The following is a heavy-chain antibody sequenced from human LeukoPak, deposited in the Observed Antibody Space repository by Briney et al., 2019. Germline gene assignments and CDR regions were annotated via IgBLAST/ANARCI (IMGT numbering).Heavy chain of an antibody. CDR1: GFTFDDYA. V-gene: IGHV3-9*01. D-gene: IGHD2-2*01. J-gene: IGHJ4*02. CDR2: ISWNSGSI. CDR3: ANGGYCSSTSCYFDY. Sequence: GGSLRLSCAASGFTFDDYAMHWVRQAPGKGLEWVSGISWNSGSIGYADSVKGRFTISRDNAKNSLYLQMNSLRAEDTALYYCANGGYCSSTSCYFDYWGQGTLVTVSS.